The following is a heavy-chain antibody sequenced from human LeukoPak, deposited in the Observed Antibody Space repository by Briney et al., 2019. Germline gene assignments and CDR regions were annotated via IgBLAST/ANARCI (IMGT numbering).Heavy chain of an antibody. CDR1: GFTFSSYA. D-gene: IGHD5-12*01. Sequence: GGTLRLSCVASGFTFSSYAMNWVRQAPGKGLEWVSSINGSGDRTYYADSVKGRFTISRDNAKNSQYLQMNRLRVEDTAVYYCARVGLDRRGYSGYEAFDYWGQGTLVTASS. V-gene: IGHV3-23*01. CDR2: INGSGDRT. CDR3: ARVGLDRRGYSGYEAFDY. J-gene: IGHJ4*02.